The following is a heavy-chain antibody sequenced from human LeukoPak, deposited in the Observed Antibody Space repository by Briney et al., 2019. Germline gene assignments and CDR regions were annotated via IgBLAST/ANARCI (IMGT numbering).Heavy chain of an antibody. CDR2: IYHSGST. CDR1: GYSISSGYY. V-gene: IGHV4-38-2*02. D-gene: IGHD5-18*01. Sequence: SETLSLTCTVSGYSISSGYYWGWIRQPPGKGLEWIGSIYHSGSTYYNLSLKSRVTISVDTSKNQFSLKLSSVTAADTAVYYCARDVDTAMVNFDYWGQGTLVTVSS. J-gene: IGHJ4*02. CDR3: ARDVDTAMVNFDY.